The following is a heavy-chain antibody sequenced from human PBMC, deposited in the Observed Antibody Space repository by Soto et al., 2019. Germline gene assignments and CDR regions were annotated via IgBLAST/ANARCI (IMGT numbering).Heavy chain of an antibody. CDR1: GYTFTGYY. Sequence: ASVKVSCKASGYTFTGYYMHWVRQAPGQGLEWMGWINPNSGGTNYAQKFQGWVTMTRDMSISTAYMELSRLRSDDTAVYYCARGAVYDYVWGSYPYYYYGMDVWGQGTTVTVSS. CDR3: ARGAVYDYVWGSYPYYYYGMDV. CDR2: INPNSGGT. J-gene: IGHJ6*02. D-gene: IGHD3-16*02. V-gene: IGHV1-2*04.